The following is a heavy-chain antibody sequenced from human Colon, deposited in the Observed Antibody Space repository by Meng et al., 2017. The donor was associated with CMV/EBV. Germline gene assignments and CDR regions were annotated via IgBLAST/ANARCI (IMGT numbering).Heavy chain of an antibody. CDR3: TREGFDY. CDR2: IKPSTGDT. J-gene: IGHJ4*02. Sequence: SVKLSCKASGYTFTGYWMHWVRQAPGQGLEWMGRIKPSTGDTNYAQNFQGRVTVTRDTSISTVYMEVNSLTSDDTAVYYCTREGFDYWGQGALVTVSS. V-gene: IGHV1-2*06. CDR1: GYTFTGYW.